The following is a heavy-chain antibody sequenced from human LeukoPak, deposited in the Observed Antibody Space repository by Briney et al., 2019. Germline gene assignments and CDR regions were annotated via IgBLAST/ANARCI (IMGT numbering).Heavy chain of an antibody. CDR3: ARGALRALYCSSTSCPDWFDP. Sequence: ASVKVSCEASGYTFTSYAMHWVRQAPGQRLEWMGWINAGNGNTKYSQKFQGRVTITRDTSASAAYMELSSLRSEETAVYYCARGALRALYCSSTSCPDWFDPWGQGTLVTVSS. CDR2: INAGNGNT. CDR1: GYTFTSYA. J-gene: IGHJ5*02. D-gene: IGHD2-2*01. V-gene: IGHV1-3*01.